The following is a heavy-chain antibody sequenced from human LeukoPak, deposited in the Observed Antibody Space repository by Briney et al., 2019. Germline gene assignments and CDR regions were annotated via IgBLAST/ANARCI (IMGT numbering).Heavy chain of an antibody. CDR1: GFTFSGSA. CDR2: IRSKANSYAT. CDR3: VGSSGWWGFGY. D-gene: IGHD6-19*01. J-gene: IGHJ4*02. Sequence: PGGSLRLSCAASGFTFSGSALHWVRQASGEGLEWVGRIRSKANSYATAYAASVKGRFTISRDDSKNTAYLQMNSLKTEDTALYYCVGSSGWWGFGYWGQGTLVTVSS. V-gene: IGHV3-73*01.